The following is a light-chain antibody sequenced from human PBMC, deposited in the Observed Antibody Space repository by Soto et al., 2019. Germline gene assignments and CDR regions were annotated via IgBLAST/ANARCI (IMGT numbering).Light chain of an antibody. V-gene: IGKV3-15*01. CDR1: QSLSNN. CDR3: QQYNSWPFT. CDR2: GTF. J-gene: IGKJ3*01. Sequence: EIVMTQSPATLSLSPGERATLSCRASQSLSNNLAWYQQKPGQAPRLLIYGTFTRATGIPARFSGSASGTEFSLTISSLQSEDFAVYYCQQYNSWPFTFGPGTKVHIK.